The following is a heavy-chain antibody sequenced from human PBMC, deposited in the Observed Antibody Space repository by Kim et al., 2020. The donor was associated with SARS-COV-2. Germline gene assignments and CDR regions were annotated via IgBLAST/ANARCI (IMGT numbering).Heavy chain of an antibody. CDR3: ASPSTGTTVVDV. CDR2: INHSGST. D-gene: IGHD1-7*01. J-gene: IGHJ6*02. CDR1: GGSFSGYY. V-gene: IGHV4-34*01. Sequence: SETLSLTCAVYGGSFSGYYWSWIHQPPGKGLEWIGEINHSGSTNYNPSLKSRVTISVDTSKNQFSLKLSSVTAADTAVYYCASPSTGTTVVDVWGQGTTVTVSS.